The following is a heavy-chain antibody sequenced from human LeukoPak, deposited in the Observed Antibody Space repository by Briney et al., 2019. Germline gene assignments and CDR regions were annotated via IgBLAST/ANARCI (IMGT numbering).Heavy chain of an antibody. Sequence: VASVKVSCKASGYTFTGYYMHWVRQAPGQGLEWMGRINPNSGGTNYAQKFQGRVTMTRDTSISTAYMELSRLRSDGTAVYYCAGVGPDFTSDYWGQGTLVTVSS. V-gene: IGHV1-2*06. CDR2: INPNSGGT. J-gene: IGHJ4*02. CDR3: AGVGPDFTSDY. CDR1: GYTFTGYY.